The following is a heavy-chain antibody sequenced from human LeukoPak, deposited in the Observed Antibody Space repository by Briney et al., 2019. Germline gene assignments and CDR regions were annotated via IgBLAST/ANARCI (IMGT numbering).Heavy chain of an antibody. V-gene: IGHV2-5*08. CDR3: AHIVGATFVGWFDP. D-gene: IGHD1-26*01. CDR1: GFSLSTSTMC. J-gene: IGHJ5*02. Sequence: SGPTLVNPTQTLTLTCTFSGFSLSTSTMCVSWIRQPPGKALEWLARIDWDDDKRYSPSLKSRLTITKDTSKNQVVLTMTNMDPVDTATYYCAHIVGATFVGWFDPWGQGTLVTVSS. CDR2: IDWDDDK.